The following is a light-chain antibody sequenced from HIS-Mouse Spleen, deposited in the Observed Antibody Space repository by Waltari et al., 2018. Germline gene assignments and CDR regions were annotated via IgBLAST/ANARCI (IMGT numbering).Light chain of an antibody. V-gene: IGLV2-23*01. CDR3: CSYAGSSTWV. J-gene: IGLJ3*02. CDR2: EGR. CDR1: SSDVGSYNL. Sequence: QSALTQPASVSGSPGQSITISCTGTSSDVGSYNLVSWYQQHPGKAPKRMIYEGRKRPSGVSNRCSGSKSGNTASLTISGLQAEDEADYYCCSYAGSSTWVFGGGTKLTVL.